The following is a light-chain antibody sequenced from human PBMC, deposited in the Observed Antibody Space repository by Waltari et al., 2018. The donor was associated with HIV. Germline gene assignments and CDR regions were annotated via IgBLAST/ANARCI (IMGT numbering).Light chain of an antibody. J-gene: IGKJ2*01. CDR1: RDICND. V-gene: IGKV1-27*01. Sequence: DIHISQPPSSLSAYVSATVTITCRACRDICNDLAWYQQKSGEVPKLLIYGASTLRSGVSARFSGSGSGTDFTRTISSLLAEDVAVYYCQKYYSSPRTFGKRTKLEIK. CDR2: GAS. CDR3: QKYYSSPRT.